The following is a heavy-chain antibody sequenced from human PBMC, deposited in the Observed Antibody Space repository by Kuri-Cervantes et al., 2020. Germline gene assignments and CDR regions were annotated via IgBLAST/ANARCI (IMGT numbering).Heavy chain of an antibody. Sequence: SETLSLTCTVSGGSISSYYWSWIRQPPGKGLKWIGYIYYSGSTNYNPSLKSRVTISVDTSKNQFSLKLSSVTAADTAVYYCARGPNYYDSSGRLDYWGQGTLVTVSS. J-gene: IGHJ4*02. CDR3: ARGPNYYDSSGRLDY. CDR1: GGSISSYY. D-gene: IGHD3-22*01. CDR2: IYYSGST. V-gene: IGHV4-59*01.